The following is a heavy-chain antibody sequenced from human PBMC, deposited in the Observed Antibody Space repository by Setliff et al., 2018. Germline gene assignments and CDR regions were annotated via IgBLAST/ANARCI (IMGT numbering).Heavy chain of an antibody. CDR3: ARGLFWYSSGWYYTVPFDH. J-gene: IGHJ4*02. CDR1: GDSISSGSYY. D-gene: IGHD6-19*01. V-gene: IGHV4-61*09. CDR2: FHTGGST. Sequence: SETLSLTCTVSGDSISSGSYYWTWLRQPAGKGLEWIVHFHTGGSTNYNPALKSRLTISVDTSKNQFSLELSFVTAAHTAGYYCARGLFWYSSGWYYTVPFDHWGQGNLVTVSS.